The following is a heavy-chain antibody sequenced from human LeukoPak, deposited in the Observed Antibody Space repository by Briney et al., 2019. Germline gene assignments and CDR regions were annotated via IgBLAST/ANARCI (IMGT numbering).Heavy chain of an antibody. D-gene: IGHD3-22*01. Sequence: ASVKVSCKASGYTFTSYYMHWVRQARGQGLEWMGWINPNSGSTNYAQKLQGRVTITTDASTSKASMELSSLSSDDTAVYYCARYLGVAASTRHYNGSSGYFWWGQGTLVTVSS. CDR2: INPNSGST. V-gene: IGHV1-18*01. CDR3: ARYLGVAASTRHYNGSSGYFW. J-gene: IGHJ4*02. CDR1: GYTFTSYY.